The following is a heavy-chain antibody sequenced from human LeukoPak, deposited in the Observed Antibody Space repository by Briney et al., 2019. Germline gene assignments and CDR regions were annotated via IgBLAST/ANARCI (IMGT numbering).Heavy chain of an antibody. Sequence: GGSLRLSCAASAFTFSSYGMHWVRQAPGKGLEWVAVISYDGSNKYYTDSVKGRFSISRDNSKNTLYLQMNSLRAEDTAVYYCAKDPGYCSGGSCYYFDYWGQGTLVTVSS. CDR1: AFTFSSYG. CDR3: AKDPGYCSGGSCYYFDY. J-gene: IGHJ4*02. V-gene: IGHV3-30*18. D-gene: IGHD2-15*01. CDR2: ISYDGSNK.